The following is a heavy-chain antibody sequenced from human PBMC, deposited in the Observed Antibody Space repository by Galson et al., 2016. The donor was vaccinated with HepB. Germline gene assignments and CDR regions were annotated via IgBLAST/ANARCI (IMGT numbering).Heavy chain of an antibody. Sequence: SLRLSCAASGFTVSNNYMRWVRQAPGKGLEWVSVIYSGGSTYYADSVKGRFTISRDSSKNTLYLQMNSLRAEDTAVYYCARDPPAVATGTWCWGQGTLVTVSS. CDR3: ARDPPAVATGTWC. CDR1: GFTVSNNY. CDR2: IYSGGST. V-gene: IGHV3-53*01. J-gene: IGHJ4*02. D-gene: IGHD6-13*01.